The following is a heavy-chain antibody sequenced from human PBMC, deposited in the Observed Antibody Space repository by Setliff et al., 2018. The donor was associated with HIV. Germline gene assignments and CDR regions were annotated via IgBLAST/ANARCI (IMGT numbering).Heavy chain of an antibody. CDR2: MNPNSGNT. Sequence: ASVKVSCQASGYTFTSYDINWVRQATGQGLEWMGWMNPNSGNTGYAQKFQGWVNMTRDTSISTAYMEPSRLRSDDPAVYYCVREGRMTKRFDYWGQGTLVTVSS. J-gene: IGHJ4*02. CDR1: GYTFTSYD. CDR3: VREGRMTKRFDY. V-gene: IGHV1-8*02. D-gene: IGHD3-10*01.